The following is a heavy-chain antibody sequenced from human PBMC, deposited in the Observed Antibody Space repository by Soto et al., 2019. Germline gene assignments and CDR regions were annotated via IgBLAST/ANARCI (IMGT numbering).Heavy chain of an antibody. V-gene: IGHV1-3*01. CDR2: INAGNGNT. CDR1: GYTFTSHA. CDR3: ARGITLPTPLDY. D-gene: IGHD1-20*01. J-gene: IGHJ4*02. Sequence: AAVKVSCKASGYTFTSHAMHWVRQAPGQRLEWMGWINAGNGNTKYSQKFQGRVTITRDTSASTAYMELSSLRSEDTAVYYCARGITLPTPLDYWGQGTLVTVS.